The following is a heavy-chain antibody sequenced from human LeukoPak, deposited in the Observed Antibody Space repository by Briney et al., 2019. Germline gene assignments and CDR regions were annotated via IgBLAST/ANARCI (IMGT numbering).Heavy chain of an antibody. D-gene: IGHD3-22*01. CDR2: ISGSGGST. CDR3: AKDQGAYYDSSGYLRAFDY. V-gene: IGHV3-23*01. CDR1: GFTFSSYA. Sequence: PGGSLRLSCAASGFTFSSYAMSWVRQAPGKGQEWVSAISGSGGSTYYADSVKGRFTISRDNSKNTLYLQMNSLRAEDTAVYDCAKDQGAYYDSSGYLRAFDYWGQGTLVTVSS. J-gene: IGHJ4*02.